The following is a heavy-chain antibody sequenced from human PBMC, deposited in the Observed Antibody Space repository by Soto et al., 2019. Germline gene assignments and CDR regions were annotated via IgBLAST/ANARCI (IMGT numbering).Heavy chain of an antibody. Sequence: EVQLVESGGGFVQPGRSLRLSCTSSGFTFENYAMHWVRQAPGKGLEWVSGISWNRGTIGYAASVRGRFTISRDNAKNSLYLQMDSLRPADTALYYCAKDKLYSNFEHYFDYWGRGTLVTVSS. CDR2: ISWNRGTI. D-gene: IGHD4-4*01. V-gene: IGHV3-9*01. J-gene: IGHJ4*02. CDR3: AKDKLYSNFEHYFDY. CDR1: GFTFENYA.